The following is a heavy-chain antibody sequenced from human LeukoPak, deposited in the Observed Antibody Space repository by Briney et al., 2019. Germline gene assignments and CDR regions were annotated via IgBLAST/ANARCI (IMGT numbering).Heavy chain of an antibody. D-gene: IGHD6-13*01. CDR3: ARDIARASAAAVNTYYYYGMDV. CDR2: INPNSGGT. CDR1: GYTFTGYY. J-gene: IGHJ6*02. V-gene: IGHV1-2*02. Sequence: ASVKVSCKASGYTFTGYYMHWVRQAPGQGLEWMGWINPNSGGTNYAQKFQGRATMTRDTSISTAYMELSRLRSDDTAAYYCARDIARASAAAVNTYYYYGMDVWGQGTTVTVSS.